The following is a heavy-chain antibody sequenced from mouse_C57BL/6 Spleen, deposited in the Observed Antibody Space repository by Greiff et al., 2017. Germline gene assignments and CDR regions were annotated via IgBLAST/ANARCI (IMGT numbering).Heavy chain of an antibody. D-gene: IGHD3-1*01. CDR1: VFTFSSYA. CDR3: ARDPGYGWFAY. Sequence: EVMLVESGGGLVKPGGSLKLSCAASVFTFSSYAMSWVRQTPEKRLEWVATISDGGSYTYYPDNVKGRFTISRDNAKNNLYLQMSHLKSEDTAMYYCARDPGYGWFAYWGQGTLVTVSA. CDR2: ISDGGSYT. V-gene: IGHV5-4*01. J-gene: IGHJ3*01.